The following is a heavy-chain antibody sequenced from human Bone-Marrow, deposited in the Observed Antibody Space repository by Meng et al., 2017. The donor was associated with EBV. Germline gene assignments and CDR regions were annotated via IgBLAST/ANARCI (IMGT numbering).Heavy chain of an antibody. CDR3: ASESGRGYTPDY. CDR1: GGPFRYYA. D-gene: IGHD3-10*01. V-gene: IGHV1-69*01. CDR2: FLPRLGAP. J-gene: IGHJ4*02. Sequence: QVPLGPSAAEVKKPGSAVKVSCKTSGGPFRYYAISWVRQAPGQGLEWLGGFLPRLGAPNYAQKFHGRVKITADESTSTHYMDLSSLRSEDTAIYYCASESGRGYTPDYWGQGTLVTVSS.